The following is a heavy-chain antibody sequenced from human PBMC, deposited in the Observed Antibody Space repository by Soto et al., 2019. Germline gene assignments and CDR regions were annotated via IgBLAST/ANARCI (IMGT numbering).Heavy chain of an antibody. CDR2: IIPIFGTA. V-gene: IGHV1-69*01. CDR1: GGTFSSYA. D-gene: IGHD3-22*01. CDR3: ARGSTYYYDSSGSTIPDH. J-gene: IGHJ5*02. Sequence: QVQLVQSGAEVKKPGSSVKVSCKASGGTFSSYAISWVRQAPGRGREWMGGIIPIFGTANYAQKFQGRVTITADESTSTAYMELSSLRSEDTAVYYCARGSTYYYDSSGSTIPDHWGQGTLVTVSS.